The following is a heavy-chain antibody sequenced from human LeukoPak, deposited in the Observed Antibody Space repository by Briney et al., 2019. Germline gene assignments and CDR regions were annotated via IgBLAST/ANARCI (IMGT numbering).Heavy chain of an antibody. Sequence: GGSLRLSCAASGFTFNSFGMNWVRQAPGKGLEWVSSISSSSGYIYYADSMKGRFTVSRDNAKRSLYLQMNSLRADDTAVYYCVRGSGSDLANFDYWGQGTLITVSS. CDR2: ISSSSGYI. V-gene: IGHV3-21*01. CDR1: GFTFNSFG. J-gene: IGHJ4*02. D-gene: IGHD3-10*01. CDR3: VRGSGSDLANFDY.